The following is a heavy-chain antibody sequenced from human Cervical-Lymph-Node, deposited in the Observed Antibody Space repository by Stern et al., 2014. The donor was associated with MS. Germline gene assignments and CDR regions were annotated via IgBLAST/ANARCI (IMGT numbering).Heavy chain of an antibody. Sequence: QVQLVQSGAEVKQPGNSVKVSCKASTYTFIAYHLHWVRQAPGQGLEWMGWIDCNNGATKYAQKFQGRVTMTRDTSISTAYMELTRLTSDDTAVYYCARDAPGPVDQTACYDYWGQGTLVTVSS. CDR1: TYTFIAYH. V-gene: IGHV1-2*02. D-gene: IGHD2-21*01. CDR2: IDCNNGAT. CDR3: ARDAPGPVDQTACYDY. J-gene: IGHJ4*02.